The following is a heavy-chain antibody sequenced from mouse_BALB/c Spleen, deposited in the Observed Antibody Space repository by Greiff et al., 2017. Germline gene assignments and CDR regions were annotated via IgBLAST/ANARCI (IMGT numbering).Heavy chain of an antibody. CDR2: ISSGGGST. Sequence: EVQLVESGGGLVKPGGSLKLSCAASGFAFSSYDMSWVRQTPEKRLEWVAYISSGGGSTYYPDTVKGRFTISRDNAKNTLYLQMSSLKSEDTAMYYCARAPNYYGYAMDYWGQGTSVTVSS. V-gene: IGHV5-12-1*01. CDR3: ARAPNYYGYAMDY. CDR1: GFAFSSYD. J-gene: IGHJ4*01. D-gene: IGHD1-1*01.